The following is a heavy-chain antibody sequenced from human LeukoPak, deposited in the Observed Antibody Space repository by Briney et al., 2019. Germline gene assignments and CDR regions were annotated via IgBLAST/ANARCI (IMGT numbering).Heavy chain of an antibody. V-gene: IGHV3-23*01. J-gene: IGHJ4*02. CDR2: FSGGGDS. CDR1: GFTSGIHA. CDR3: GKEVERHFDLKY. Sequence: GGSLRLSCAASGFTSGIHAVSWVRQAPGKGLEWVSAFSGGGDSYYADSVKGRFTTSRDNSKKILYLQMNSLRAEDTAVYYCGKEVERHFDLKYWGQGTLVTVSS.